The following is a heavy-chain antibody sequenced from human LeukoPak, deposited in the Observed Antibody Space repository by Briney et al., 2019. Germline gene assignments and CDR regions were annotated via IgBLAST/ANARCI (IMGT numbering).Heavy chain of an antibody. CDR1: GFTFSSYS. D-gene: IGHD1-26*01. Sequence: GGSLRLSCAASGFTFSSYSMNWVRQAPGKELEWVSSISSSSSYIYYADAVKGRFTISRDNSKNTLYLQMNSLRAEDTAVYYCAKDPIVGATPAYFDYWGQGTLVTVSS. CDR2: ISSSSSYI. J-gene: IGHJ4*02. V-gene: IGHV3-21*01. CDR3: AKDPIVGATPAYFDY.